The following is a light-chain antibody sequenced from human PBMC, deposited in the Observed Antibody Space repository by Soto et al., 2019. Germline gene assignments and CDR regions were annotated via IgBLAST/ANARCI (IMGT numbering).Light chain of an antibody. CDR3: HQRSDWPLT. CDR1: QSVYSY. V-gene: IGKV3-11*01. J-gene: IGKJ4*01. Sequence: EIVMTQSPATLSLSPGERATLSCRASQSVYSYLAWYQQKPGQAPRLLIYDASNRATGIPARFSGSWSGTDFTLTISSLEPEDFAVYYCHQRSDWPLTFGGGTKVEIK. CDR2: DAS.